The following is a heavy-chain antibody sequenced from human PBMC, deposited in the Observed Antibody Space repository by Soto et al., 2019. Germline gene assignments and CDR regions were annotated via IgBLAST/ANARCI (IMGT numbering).Heavy chain of an antibody. V-gene: IGHV3-48*02. D-gene: IGHD3-9*01. CDR3: ASLLDILTGYYSPSGAYYYYGMDV. CDR2: ISSSSSTI. J-gene: IGHJ6*02. CDR1: GFTFSSYS. Sequence: GGSLRLSCAASGFTFSSYSMNWVRQAPGKGLEWVSYISSSSSTIYYADSVKGRFTISRDNAKNSLYLQMNSLRDEDTAAYYCASLLDILTGYYSPSGAYYYYGMDVWGQGTTVTVSS.